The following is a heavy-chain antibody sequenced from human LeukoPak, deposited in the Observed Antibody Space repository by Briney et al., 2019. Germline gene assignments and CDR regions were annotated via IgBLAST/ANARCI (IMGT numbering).Heavy chain of an antibody. J-gene: IGHJ4*02. D-gene: IGHD6-13*01. CDR3: ASLAAAGHFDY. V-gene: IGHV1-3*01. Sequence: KFQGRVTITRDTSASTAYMELSSLRSEDTAVYYCASLAAAGHFDYWGQGTLVTASS.